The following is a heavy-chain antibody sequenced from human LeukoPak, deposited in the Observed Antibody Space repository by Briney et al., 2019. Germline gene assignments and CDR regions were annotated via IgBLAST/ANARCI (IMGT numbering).Heavy chain of an antibody. CDR2: MYLSGTT. CDR1: GDSIDSLDL. CDR3: AGLVGRYSSGLYYYYFDY. D-gene: IGHD3-22*01. J-gene: IGHJ4*02. V-gene: IGHV4-4*02. Sequence: SETLSLTCTVSGDSIDSLDLWSWVRQPPGQGLEWIGEMYLSGTTHSNPSVKSRVTISIDKSKNQFFLNLSSVTAADTAVYYCAGLVGRYSSGLYYYYFDYWGQGTLVTVSS.